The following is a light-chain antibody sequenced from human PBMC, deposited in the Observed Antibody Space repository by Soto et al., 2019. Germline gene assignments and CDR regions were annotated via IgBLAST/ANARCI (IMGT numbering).Light chain of an antibody. J-gene: IGKJ1*01. V-gene: IGKV3-20*01. CDR2: DAS. Sequence: ETVFTQSPGTLSLSPGERATLSCRARQSVSSSYVACYQQKPGQAHRLLIYDASSRATCIPDRFSGSGSGTDFTLTISLLEPEDFAVYYCQQYVRSPPSWTFGQGTTLDIK. CDR3: QQYVRSPPSWT. CDR1: QSVSSSY.